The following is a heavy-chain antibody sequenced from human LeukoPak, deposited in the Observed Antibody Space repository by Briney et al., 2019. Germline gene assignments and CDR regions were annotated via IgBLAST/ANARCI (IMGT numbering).Heavy chain of an antibody. D-gene: IGHD2-21*02. CDR3: AREANNLRIVVVTAIHDAFDI. Sequence: ASVKVSCKASGYTFTGYYMHWVRQAPGQGLEWMGWINPNSGGTNYAQKFQGRVTMTRDTSISTAYMELSRLRSDDTAVYYCAREANNLRIVVVTAIHDAFDIWGQGTMVTVSS. CDR1: GYTFTGYY. CDR2: INPNSGGT. J-gene: IGHJ3*02. V-gene: IGHV1-2*02.